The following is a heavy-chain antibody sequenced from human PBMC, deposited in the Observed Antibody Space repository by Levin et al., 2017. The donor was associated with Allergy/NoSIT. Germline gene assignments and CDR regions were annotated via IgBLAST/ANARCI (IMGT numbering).Heavy chain of an antibody. D-gene: IGHD1-26*01. CDR2: IYHSGST. J-gene: IGHJ5*02. CDR1: DYSISSGYY. V-gene: IGHV4-38-2*01. CDR3: ARAVSWVVGPTKWFDP. Sequence: PSETLSLTCGVSDYSISSGYYWGWIRQPPGKGLEWIGSIYHSGSTYYNPSLKSRVTISVDTSKNQFSLNVSSVTAADTAVYYCARAVSWVVGPTKWFDPWGQGTLVTVSS.